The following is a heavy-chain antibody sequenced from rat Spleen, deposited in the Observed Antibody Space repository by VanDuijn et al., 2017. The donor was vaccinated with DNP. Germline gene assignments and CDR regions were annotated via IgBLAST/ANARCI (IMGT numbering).Heavy chain of an antibody. V-gene: IGHV5S13*01. CDR2: ISTGGGNT. CDR3: ARQPYYDGSYYYFDY. CDR1: GFTFSDFG. J-gene: IGHJ2*01. D-gene: IGHD1-12*02. Sequence: EVQLVESGGGLVQPGRSLKLSCAASGFTFSDFGMAWVRQGPTRGLEWVASISTGGGNTYYRDSVKGRFTISRDNAKNTQYLQMDSLRSEDTATYYCARQPYYDGSYYYFDYWGQGVMVTVSS.